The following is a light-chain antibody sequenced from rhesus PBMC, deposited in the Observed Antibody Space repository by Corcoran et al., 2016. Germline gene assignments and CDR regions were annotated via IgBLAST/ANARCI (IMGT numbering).Light chain of an antibody. CDR1: SSDIGAYND. V-gene: IGLV2S9*01. CDR2: DGR. J-gene: IGLJ1*01. Sequence: QSALTQPPSLSTPLGQSVTFSCTGTSSDIGAYNDVSWYQKHPDTAPRLLIYDGRKRPSGVYDRFSGSKSGNTASLTISGLQAEDEADYYCCSYRIGSTFIFGTGTRLTVL. CDR3: CSYRIGSTFI.